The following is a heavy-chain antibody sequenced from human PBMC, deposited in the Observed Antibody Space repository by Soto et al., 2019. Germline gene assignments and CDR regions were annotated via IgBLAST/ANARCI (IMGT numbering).Heavy chain of an antibody. CDR2: IYYSGST. V-gene: IGHV4-59*01. CDR1: GGSIISYY. D-gene: IGHD2-2*01. Sequence: SETLCVTWTVSGGSIISYYWSWIRQPPGKGLEWIGYIYYSGSTNYNPSLKSRVTISVDTSKNQFSLKLSSVTAADTAVYYCAGRYSSSTSCHGPDYWGQGTLVTVSS. J-gene: IGHJ4*02. CDR3: AGRYSSSTSCHGPDY.